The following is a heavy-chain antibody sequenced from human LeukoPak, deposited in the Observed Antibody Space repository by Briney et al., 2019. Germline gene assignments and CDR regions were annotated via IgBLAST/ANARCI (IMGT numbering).Heavy chain of an antibody. J-gene: IGHJ4*02. Sequence: PGGSLRLSCAASGFSFSSYAMHWVRQAPGKGLEYVSAISINGDTTYYANSVKGRFTISRDNSKNTLYLQMGSLRAEDMAIYYCARVLRGSSGYYDYWGQGTLVTVSS. D-gene: IGHD3-22*01. CDR3: ARVLRGSSGYYDY. CDR1: GFSFSSYA. V-gene: IGHV3-64*01. CDR2: ISINGDTT.